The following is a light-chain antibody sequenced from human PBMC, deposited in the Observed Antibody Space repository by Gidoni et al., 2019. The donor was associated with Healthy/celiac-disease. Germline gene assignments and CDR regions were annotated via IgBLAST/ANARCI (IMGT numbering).Light chain of an antibody. CDR2: DVS. CDR3: SSYTSISTPYV. CDR1: SSDVGGYNY. J-gene: IGLJ1*01. Sequence: QSALTQPASVSGSPGQSITISCTGTSSDVGGYNYVSWYQQHSGKAPKLMIYDVSNQPSGVSHRFSGSKSGTTASLTISVLQAEYEADYSCSSYTSISTPYVFGTGTKFTVL. V-gene: IGLV2-14*03.